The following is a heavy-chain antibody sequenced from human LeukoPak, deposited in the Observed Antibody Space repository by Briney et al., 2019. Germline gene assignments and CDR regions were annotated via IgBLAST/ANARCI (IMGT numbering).Heavy chain of an antibody. Sequence: PSETLSLTCTVSGGSISSGNYYWSWIRQPAGKGLEWIGRIYASGSTYYNPSLESRVTLSVDTSKNQFSLKLISVTAADTAVYYCARKILPAAGSDDYAFDIWGQGTMVTVSS. V-gene: IGHV4-61*02. CDR1: GGSISSGNYY. CDR2: IYASGST. J-gene: IGHJ3*02. CDR3: ARKILPAAGSDDYAFDI. D-gene: IGHD6-13*01.